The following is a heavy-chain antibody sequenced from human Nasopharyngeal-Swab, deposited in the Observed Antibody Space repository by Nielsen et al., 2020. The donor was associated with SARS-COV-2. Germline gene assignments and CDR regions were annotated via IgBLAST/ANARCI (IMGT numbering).Heavy chain of an antibody. V-gene: IGHV1-3*01. CDR3: ASGGSYCGGDCYHGGGDYYDY. D-gene: IGHD2-21*02. CDR2: IIGANGNT. J-gene: IGHJ4*02. CDR1: GYTFTNFA. Sequence: ASVKVSCKASGYTFTNFAMHWVRQAPGQGLEWMGWIIGANGNTKYSPKFQGRVTITRDTSATTAYMELSSLRSEDTAVYYCASGGSYCGGDCYHGGGDYYDYWGQGTLVTVSS.